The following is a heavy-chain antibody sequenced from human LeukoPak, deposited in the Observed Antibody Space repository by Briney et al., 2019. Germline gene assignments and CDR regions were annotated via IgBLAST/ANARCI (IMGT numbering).Heavy chain of an antibody. CDR3: ASIGSSAYIPFDY. CDR2: MNPNSGNT. Sequence: ASVKVSCKASGYTFTSYDINWVRQATGKGLEWMGWMNPNSGNTGYAQKFQGRVTMTRNTSISTAYMELSSLRSEDTAVYYCASIGSSAYIPFDYWGQGTLVTVSS. J-gene: IGHJ4*02. CDR1: GYTFTSYD. D-gene: IGHD3-22*01. V-gene: IGHV1-8*01.